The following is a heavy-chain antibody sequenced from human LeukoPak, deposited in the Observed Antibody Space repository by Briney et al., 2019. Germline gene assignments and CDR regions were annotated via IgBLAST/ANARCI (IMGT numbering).Heavy chain of an antibody. J-gene: IGHJ4*02. Sequence: SQTLSLTCAISGDSVSSNSAAWNWIRQSPSRGLEWLGRTYYRSKWYNDYAVSVKSRITINPDTSKNQFSLQLNSVTPEDTAVYYWARDPPQPYNWNDGGGPFDYWGQGTLVTVSS. CDR3: ARDPPQPYNWNDGGGPFDY. D-gene: IGHD1-1*01. CDR2: TYYRSKWYN. CDR1: GDSVSSNSAA. V-gene: IGHV6-1*01.